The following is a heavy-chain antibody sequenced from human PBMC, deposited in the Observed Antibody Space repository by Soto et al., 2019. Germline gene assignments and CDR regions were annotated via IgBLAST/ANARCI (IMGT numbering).Heavy chain of an antibody. CDR2: TYYSAGT. CDR3: ARHASRGYSSSWYFED. Sequence: LXLTCSVCVGSVSSSSYYWGWIRQAPGKGLEWIVSTYYSAGTYYNPSLKSRITTSMDASKNQFSLTVTSVTAADTAIYYCARHASRGYSSSWYFEDWGQGTTVTVSS. D-gene: IGHD6-13*01. J-gene: IGHJ4*02. V-gene: IGHV4-39*01. CDR1: VGSVSSSSYY.